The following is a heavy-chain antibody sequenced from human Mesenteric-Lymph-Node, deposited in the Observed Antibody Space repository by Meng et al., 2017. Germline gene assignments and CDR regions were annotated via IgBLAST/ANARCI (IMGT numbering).Heavy chain of an antibody. CDR3: ARHRSGSWSFDV. CDR2: ISPRGGT. CDR1: GGSFSGYY. Sequence: ETLSLTCAVYGGSFSGYYWSWIRQPPEKGLEWIGQISPRGGTAYNPSLKSRLTISIDASKNQFSLKLNSINAADTAVYYCARHRSGSWSFDVWGQGTLVTVSS. V-gene: IGHV4-34*01. J-gene: IGHJ3*01. D-gene: IGHD1-26*01.